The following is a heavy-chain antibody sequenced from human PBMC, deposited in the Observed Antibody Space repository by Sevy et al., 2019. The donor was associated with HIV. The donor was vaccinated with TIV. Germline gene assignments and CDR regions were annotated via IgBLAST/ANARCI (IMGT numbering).Heavy chain of an antibody. D-gene: IGHD2-2*02. V-gene: IGHV4-39*01. J-gene: IGHJ5*02. CDR2: IYYSGST. CDR3: ARRGYCSSTSCYTGYWFDP. Sequence: SETLSLTCTVSGGSISSSSYYWGWIRQPPGKGLEWIGSIYYSGSTYYNPSLKSRVTISVDTSKNQFSLKLSSVTAADTAVNYCARRGYCSSTSCYTGYWFDPWGQGTLVTVSS. CDR1: GGSISSSSYY.